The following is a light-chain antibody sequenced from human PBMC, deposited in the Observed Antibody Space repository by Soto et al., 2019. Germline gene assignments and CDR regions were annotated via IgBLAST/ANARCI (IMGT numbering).Light chain of an antibody. CDR2: DAS. CDR1: QSVSIL. J-gene: IGKJ1*01. V-gene: IGKV3-11*01. CDR3: QQRSNWPT. Sequence: EIVMTQSPSTLSVSPGERVTLSCRASQSVSILLAWYQQKPGQAPRLLIYDASNRATGIPARFSGSGSGTDFTLTISSLEAEDFTVYYCQQRSNWPTFGQGTKVDI.